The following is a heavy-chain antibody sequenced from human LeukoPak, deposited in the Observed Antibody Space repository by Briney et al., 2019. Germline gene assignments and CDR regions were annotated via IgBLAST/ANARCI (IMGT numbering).Heavy chain of an antibody. J-gene: IGHJ6*04. CDR1: GGTFSSYD. Sequence: ASVKVSCKASGGTFSSYDLSWVRQAPGQGLEWMGGIIPIFGTVNYAQKFQGRVTITADESTSTAYMELSSLRPEDTAVYYCARYDYYHYGMDVWGKGTTVTVSS. CDR2: IIPIFGTV. V-gene: IGHV1-69*13. CDR3: ARYDYYHYGMDV.